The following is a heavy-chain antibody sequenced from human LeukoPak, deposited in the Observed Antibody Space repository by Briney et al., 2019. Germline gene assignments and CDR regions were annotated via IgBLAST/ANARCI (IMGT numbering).Heavy chain of an antibody. D-gene: IGHD3-16*01. V-gene: IGHV4-59*01. CDR3: ARDQSLGGPDY. CDR2: IYYSGSA. CDR1: GGSISSYY. J-gene: IGHJ4*02. Sequence: SETLSLTCTVSGGSISSYYWSWIRQPPGKGLEWIGYIYYSGSANYNPSLKSRVTISVDTSKNQFSLKLSSVTAADTAVYYCARDQSLGGPDYWGQGTLVTVSS.